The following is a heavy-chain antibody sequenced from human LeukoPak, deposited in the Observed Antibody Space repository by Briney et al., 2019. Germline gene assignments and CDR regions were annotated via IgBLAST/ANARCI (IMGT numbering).Heavy chain of an antibody. CDR3: ARESGDSLFGWFDP. CDR2: IHNSGTT. J-gene: IGHJ5*02. V-gene: IGHV4-34*01. D-gene: IGHD3-10*02. CDR1: GGPFSGYF. Sequence: SETLSLTCAVSGGPFSGYFWSWIRQSSGKGLEWIGEIHNSGTTNYNPSLKSRVTISVDTSKNQFSLKLSSVTAADTAVYYCARESGDSLFGWFDPWGQGTLVTVSS.